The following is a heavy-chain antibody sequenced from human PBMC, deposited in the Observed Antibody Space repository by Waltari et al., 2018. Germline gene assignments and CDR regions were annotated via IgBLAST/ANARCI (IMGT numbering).Heavy chain of an antibody. CDR3: ARGTIYNWSDYFQH. CDR1: GDSIRSFY. D-gene: IGHD1-1*01. CDR2: IYDSGST. Sequence: QVHLQEAGPGLVKPSETLYITCTVSGDSIRSFYWSWIRQPPGKGLEWIGWIYDSGSTNYNPSLKSRVTMSVDTSKNQFSLSLRSVSVADTAVYYCARGTIYNWSDYFQHWGQGTLVTVSS. J-gene: IGHJ1*01. V-gene: IGHV4-59*01.